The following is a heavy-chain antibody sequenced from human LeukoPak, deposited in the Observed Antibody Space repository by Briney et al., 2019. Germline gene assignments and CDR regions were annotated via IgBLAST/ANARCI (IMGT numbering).Heavy chain of an antibody. CDR1: GGSFGNNY. D-gene: IGHD1-14*01. CDR2: ISSSGRV. Sequence: PSETLSLTCTVSGGSFGNNYWNWIRQSPERGLEWIGYISSSGRVDYTPSLRSRVTMSMDTSRNHLSLNLRSVTAADTAIYYCAGYDHTNYLAYWGRGTLVTVSS. V-gene: IGHV4-59*13. CDR3: AGYDHTNYLAY. J-gene: IGHJ4*02.